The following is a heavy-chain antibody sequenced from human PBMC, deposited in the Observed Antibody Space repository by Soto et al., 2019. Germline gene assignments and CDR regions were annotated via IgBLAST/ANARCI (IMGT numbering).Heavy chain of an antibody. CDR3: AKDLFPGYPFGPAGDY. D-gene: IGHD2-21*01. J-gene: IGHJ4*02. CDR1: EFTLSSYG. V-gene: IGHV3-30*18. Sequence: QVYLVESGGGAVQAGRSLRLSCTGSEFTLSSYGIHWVRQAPGKGLEWVALSSLDGSDQYYADSVTGRLTIARDNSKNTVYLQLSSLRADDTAMYYCAKDLFPGYPFGPAGDYWGQGTKVTVS. CDR2: SSLDGSDQ.